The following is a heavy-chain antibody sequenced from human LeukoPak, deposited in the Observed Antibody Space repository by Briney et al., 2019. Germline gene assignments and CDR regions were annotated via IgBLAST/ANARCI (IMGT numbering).Heavy chain of an antibody. Sequence: ASVKVSCKASGYTFTSYYMHWVRQAPGQGLEWMGIINPSGGSTSYAQKFQGRVTMTRDTSTSTVYMELRSLRSDDTAVYYCARLSTMIGDFDYWGQGILVTVSS. J-gene: IGHJ4*02. CDR2: INPSGGST. D-gene: IGHD3-22*01. V-gene: IGHV1-46*01. CDR1: GYTFTSYY. CDR3: ARLSTMIGDFDY.